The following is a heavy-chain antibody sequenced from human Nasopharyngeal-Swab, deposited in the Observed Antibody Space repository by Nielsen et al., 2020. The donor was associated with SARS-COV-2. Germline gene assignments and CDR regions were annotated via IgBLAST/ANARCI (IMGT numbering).Heavy chain of an antibody. V-gene: IGHV3-11*01. CDR1: GFTFSDYY. CDR2: ISHHERNV. CDR3: ARGMDSSAYPDY. D-gene: IGHD3-22*01. J-gene: IGHJ4*02. Sequence: GESLKISCAASGFTFSDYYMTWIRQSPGKGLEWVSYISHHERNVYYTDSMKGRFSISRDNAKDSVFLEMTSLRPEDTAVYFCARGMDSSAYPDYWGQGTLVAVSS.